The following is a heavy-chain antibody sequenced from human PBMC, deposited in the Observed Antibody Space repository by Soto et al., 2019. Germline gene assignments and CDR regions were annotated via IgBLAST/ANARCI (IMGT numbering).Heavy chain of an antibody. CDR3: AREILTGETNWYFDL. J-gene: IGHJ2*01. D-gene: IGHD7-27*01. V-gene: IGHV3-66*01. CDR2: IYSGGST. Sequence: GGSLRLSCAASGFTVSSNYMSWVRQAPGKGLEWVSVIYSGGSTYYADSVKGRFTISRHNSKNTLYLQMNSLRAEDTAVYYCAREILTGETNWYFDLWGRGTLVTVSS. CDR1: GFTVSSNY.